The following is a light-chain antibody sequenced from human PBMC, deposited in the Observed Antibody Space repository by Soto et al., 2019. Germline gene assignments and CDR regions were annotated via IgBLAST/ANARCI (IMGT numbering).Light chain of an antibody. CDR3: QQSYSTPRT. V-gene: IGKV1-39*01. J-gene: IGKJ1*01. CDR2: AAS. CDR1: QSISSY. Sequence: DIQMTQSSSSLSASVGDRVTITCRASQSISSYLNWYQQKPGKAPKLLIYAASSLQSGVPSRFSGSGSGTDFTLTISSLQPEDFATYYCQQSYSTPRTFGQGNKVDI.